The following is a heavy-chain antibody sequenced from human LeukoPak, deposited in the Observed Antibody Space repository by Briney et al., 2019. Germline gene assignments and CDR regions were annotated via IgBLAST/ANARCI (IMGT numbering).Heavy chain of an antibody. D-gene: IGHD3-10*01. V-gene: IGHV4-38-2*02. CDR1: GYSVSSGYY. Sequence: SETLSLTCTVSGYSVSSGYYWGWIRQPPGKGLEWVGSIYHSGSTYYNPSLKSRVTISVDTSKNQFSLQLNSVTPEDTAVYYCARARPHHTYGSGTNFDYWGQGTLVTVSS. CDR2: IYHSGST. CDR3: ARARPHHTYGSGTNFDY. J-gene: IGHJ4*02.